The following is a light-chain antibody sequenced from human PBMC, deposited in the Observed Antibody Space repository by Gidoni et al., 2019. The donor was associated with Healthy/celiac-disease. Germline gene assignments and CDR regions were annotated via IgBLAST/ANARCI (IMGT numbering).Light chain of an antibody. Sequence: DIQMTQSPSTLSASVGDRVTITCRASQSSSSWLAWYQQKPGKVPKLLIYKASSLESGVPSRFSGSGSGTEFTLTISSLQPDDFATYYCQQYNSSPFTFGPGTKVAIK. V-gene: IGKV1-5*03. CDR2: KAS. CDR3: QQYNSSPFT. J-gene: IGKJ3*01. CDR1: QSSSSW.